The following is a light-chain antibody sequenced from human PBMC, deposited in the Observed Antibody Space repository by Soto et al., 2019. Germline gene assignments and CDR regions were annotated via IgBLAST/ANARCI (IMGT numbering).Light chain of an antibody. CDR3: CSYAGISDKFV. V-gene: IGLV2-11*01. CDR1: SSDVGGNNY. Sequence: QSALTQPRSVSGSPGQSVTISCTGTSSDVGGNNYVSWYQHYPGKAPKLMIYDVTKRPSGVPDRFSGSKSGDTASLTISGLQAEDEADYYCCSYAGISDKFVFGAGTKVTVL. CDR2: DVT. J-gene: IGLJ1*01.